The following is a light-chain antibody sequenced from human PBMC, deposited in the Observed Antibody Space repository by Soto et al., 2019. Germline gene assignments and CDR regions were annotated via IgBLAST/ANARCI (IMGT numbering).Light chain of an antibody. V-gene: IGLV2-11*01. CDR1: SSDVGGYNY. CDR2: DVT. CDR3: CSSAVNVV. J-gene: IGLJ3*02. Sequence: QSALTQPRSVSGSPGQSVTISCTGTSSDVGGYNYVYWYQQHPGKAPKLMIYDVTKRPSGVPDRFSGSKSGNTASLTISGLQAEDEADYYCCSSAVNVVFGGGTKVTVL.